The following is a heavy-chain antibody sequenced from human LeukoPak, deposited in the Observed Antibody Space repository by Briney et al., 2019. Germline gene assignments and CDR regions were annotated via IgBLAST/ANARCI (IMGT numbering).Heavy chain of an antibody. D-gene: IGHD3-22*01. V-gene: IGHV4-4*08. CDR2: IYTNVIT. CDR3: ARRAYYDSSGYSPASGYFDL. J-gene: IGHJ2*01. Sequence: PSETLSLTCTVSGGSIFGYYFNWIRQAPGKGLEWIGYIYTNVITSYNPCLRSRGTMSIATSKNQFSLRLTFVTAADTAIYYCARRAYYDSSGYSPASGYFDLWGRGTLVTVSS. CDR1: GGSIFGYY.